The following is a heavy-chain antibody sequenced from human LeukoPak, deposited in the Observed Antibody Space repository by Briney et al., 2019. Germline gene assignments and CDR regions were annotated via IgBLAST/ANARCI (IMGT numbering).Heavy chain of an antibody. CDR3: AKALGVVVPAALDY. V-gene: IGHV3-23*01. D-gene: IGHD2-2*01. Sequence: GGSLRLSCAASGFTFSSYAMSWVRQSPGKGLEWVSAISGSGGSTYYADSVKGRFTISRDNSKNTLYLQMNSLRAEDTAVYYCAKALGVVVPAALDYWGQGTLVTVSS. CDR1: GFTFSSYA. J-gene: IGHJ4*02. CDR2: ISGSGGST.